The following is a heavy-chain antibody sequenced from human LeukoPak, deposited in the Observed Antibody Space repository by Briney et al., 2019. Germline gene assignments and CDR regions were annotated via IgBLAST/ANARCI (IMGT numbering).Heavy chain of an antibody. CDR3: ARDARAAAGQGGDAFDI. CDR1: GFTFSSYG. J-gene: IGHJ3*02. CDR2: IWYDGSNK. D-gene: IGHD6-13*01. Sequence: PGRSLRLSCAASGFTFSSYGMHWVRQAPGKGPEWVAVIWYDGSNKYYADSVKGRFTISRDNSKNTLYLQMNSLRAEGTAVYYCARDARAAAGQGGDAFDIWGQGTMVTVSS. V-gene: IGHV3-33*01.